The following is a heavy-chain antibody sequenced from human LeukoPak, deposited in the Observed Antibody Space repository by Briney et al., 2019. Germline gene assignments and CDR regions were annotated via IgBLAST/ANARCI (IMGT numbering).Heavy chain of an antibody. J-gene: IGHJ6*03. Sequence: SETLSLTCTVSGGSISSYYWSWIRQPPGKGLEWIGYIYYSGSTNYNPSLKSRVTISVDTSKNQFSLELSSVTAADTAVYYCARAYSSGWYGVAYYMDVWGKGTTVTVSS. V-gene: IGHV4-59*01. CDR3: ARAYSSGWYGVAYYMDV. CDR2: IYYSGST. CDR1: GGSISSYY. D-gene: IGHD6-19*01.